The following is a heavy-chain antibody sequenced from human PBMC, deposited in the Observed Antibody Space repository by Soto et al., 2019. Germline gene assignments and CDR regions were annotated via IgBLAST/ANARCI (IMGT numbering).Heavy chain of an antibody. D-gene: IGHD6-19*01. CDR2: INHSGST. V-gene: IGHV4-34*01. J-gene: IGHJ4*02. CDR3: LSARFDD. CDR1: GGSFNSNY. Sequence: QVRLQQWGAQLLKPSETLSLTCAVSGGSFNSNYWTWVRQPPGKGLEWIGEINHSGSTNYNASLMGRVTISVDTSKNQFSLRLSSVTAADTAVYYCLSARFDDWGQGTLVTVSS.